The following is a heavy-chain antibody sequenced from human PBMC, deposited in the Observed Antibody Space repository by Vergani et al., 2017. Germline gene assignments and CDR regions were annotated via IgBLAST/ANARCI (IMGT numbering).Heavy chain of an antibody. CDR2: ISGSGGST. CDR3: AKRGGSSTSYYYYYMDV. D-gene: IGHD1-26*01. Sequence: EVQLLESGGGLVQPGGSLRLSCAASGFTFSSYAMSWVRQAPGKGLEWVSAISGSGGSTYYADSVKGRFTISRDNSKNTLYLQMNSLRAEDTAVYYCAKRGGSSTSYYYYYMDVWGKGTTVTVSS. CDR1: GFTFSSYA. J-gene: IGHJ6*03. V-gene: IGHV3-23*01.